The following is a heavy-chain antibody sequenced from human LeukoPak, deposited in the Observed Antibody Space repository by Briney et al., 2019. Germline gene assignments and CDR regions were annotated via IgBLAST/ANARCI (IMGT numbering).Heavy chain of an antibody. CDR1: GFIFSTYA. CDR3: AKDDYGQHYVWGSYRSRADSGSFDI. J-gene: IGHJ3*02. Sequence: PGGSLSLSCTASGFIFSTYAMSWVRQAPGKGLEWVSAISGSGGSTYYADSVKGRFTISRDNSKNTLYLQMNSLRAEDTAVYYCAKDDYGQHYVWGSYRSRADSGSFDIWGQGTMVTVSS. D-gene: IGHD3-16*02. CDR2: ISGSGGST. V-gene: IGHV3-23*01.